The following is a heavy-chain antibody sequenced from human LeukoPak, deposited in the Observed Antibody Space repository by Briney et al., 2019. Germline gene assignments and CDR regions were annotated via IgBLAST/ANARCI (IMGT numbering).Heavy chain of an antibody. CDR3: AREPTVTTRGSFDY. CDR2: INHSGST. D-gene: IGHD4-11*01. CDR1: GGSFSGYY. V-gene: IGHV4-34*01. Sequence: SETLSLTCAVYGGSFSGYYWSWIRQPPGKGLEWIGEINHSGSTNYNPSLKSRVTISVDTSKNQFSLKPSSVTAADTAVYYCAREPTVTTRGSFDYWGQGTLVTVSS. J-gene: IGHJ4*02.